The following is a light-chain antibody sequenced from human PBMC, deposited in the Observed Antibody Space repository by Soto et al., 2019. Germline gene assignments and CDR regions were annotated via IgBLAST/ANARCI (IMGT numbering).Light chain of an antibody. CDR3: SSYAGSTNV. J-gene: IGLJ1*01. Sequence: QSALPQPPSAAGFPEQSVSIYCTCTSSEVGGNNYLSWYEQHPGKAPKLLIDEVNTRPSRVRDRFSGSKAGNTASLTVSGLQAEDEADYYCSSYAGSTNVFGTGTKLTVL. CDR1: SSEVGGNNY. CDR2: EVN. V-gene: IGLV2-8*01.